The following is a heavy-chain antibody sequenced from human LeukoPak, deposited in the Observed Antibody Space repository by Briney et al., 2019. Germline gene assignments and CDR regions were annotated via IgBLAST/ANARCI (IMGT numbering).Heavy chain of an antibody. Sequence: SETLSLTCTVSGGSISSYYWSWIRQPPGKGLEWIGSIYYSGSTYYNPCLKSRVTISVDTSKNQFSLKLSSVTAADTAVYYCAGAGLIVVVDAFDIWGQGTMVTVSS. J-gene: IGHJ3*02. CDR1: GGSISSYY. CDR3: AGAGLIVVVDAFDI. CDR2: IYYSGST. V-gene: IGHV4-59*05. D-gene: IGHD3-22*01.